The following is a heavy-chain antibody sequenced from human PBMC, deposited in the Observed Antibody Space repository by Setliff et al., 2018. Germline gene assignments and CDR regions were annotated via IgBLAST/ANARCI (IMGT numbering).Heavy chain of an antibody. J-gene: IGHJ6*02. Sequence: LSLTCGGYGGSISDYYWSWIRQPPGKGLEWIGEINHSGSTNYNPSLKSRVTISLDTSTNQVSLKLSSVTAADTAVYYCARDRQYCSSTSCYTSYFYYYAMDIWGQGTTVTVS. CDR2: INHSGST. V-gene: IGHV4-34*01. D-gene: IGHD2-2*02. CDR3: ARDRQYCSSTSCYTSYFYYYAMDI. CDR1: GGSISDYY.